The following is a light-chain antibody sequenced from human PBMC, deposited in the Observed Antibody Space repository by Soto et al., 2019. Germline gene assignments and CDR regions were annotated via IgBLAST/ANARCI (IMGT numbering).Light chain of an antibody. J-gene: IGLJ3*02. Sequence: QSALTQPPSASGSPGQSLTISCTGTSSDVGAHNYVSWYQQNPGKAPKLMLYDVNKRPSGVPDRFSGSKSGNTASRTVSGLQAEDEADYYCSSYAGGNNWVFGGGTKVTVL. CDR1: SSDVGAHNY. CDR3: SSYAGGNNWV. V-gene: IGLV2-8*01. CDR2: DVN.